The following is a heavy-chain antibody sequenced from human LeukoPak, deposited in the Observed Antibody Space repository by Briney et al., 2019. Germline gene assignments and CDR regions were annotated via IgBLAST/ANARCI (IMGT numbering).Heavy chain of an antibody. CDR3: ARDGDTFNWFDP. V-gene: IGHV3-48*03. D-gene: IGHD3-10*01. Sequence: GGSLRLSCAASGFTFSSYEMNWVRQAPGKGLELVSYISSSGSTIYYADSVKGRFTISRDNAKNSLYLQMNSLRAEDTAVYYCARDGDTFNWFDPWGQGTLVTVSS. CDR2: ISSSGSTI. J-gene: IGHJ5*02. CDR1: GFTFSSYE.